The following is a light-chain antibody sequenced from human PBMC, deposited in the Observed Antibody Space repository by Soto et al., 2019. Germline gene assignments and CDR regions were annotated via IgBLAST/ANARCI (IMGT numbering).Light chain of an antibody. CDR3: QQYETFLFT. CDR2: DAS. V-gene: IGKV1-33*01. Sequence: DIQMTQSPSSLSASVGDRVTITCQASQDINNYLNWYQQKPGKAPKLLIYDASNLQTGVPSRFSGSGSGTDFTFTISSLQPEDFATYYCQQYETFLFTFGPGTKVDVK. CDR1: QDINNY. J-gene: IGKJ3*01.